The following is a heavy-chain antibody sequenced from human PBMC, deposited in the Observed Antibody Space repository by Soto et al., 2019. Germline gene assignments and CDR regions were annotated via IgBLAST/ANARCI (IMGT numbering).Heavy chain of an antibody. V-gene: IGHV1-69*01. CDR1: GGTFSKYA. D-gene: IGHD3-16*01. CDR3: ARALAFGYLVIFFDI. Sequence: QVQLVQSGAEVKKPGSSVKVSCKASGGTFSKYAITWVRLAPGQGLEWMGGIIPIYGTTNSAQKIQGRVTISADESTSTAYMELSSLRSDDSAVYYCARALAFGYLVIFFDIWGQGTMVTVSS. CDR2: IIPIYGTT. J-gene: IGHJ3*02.